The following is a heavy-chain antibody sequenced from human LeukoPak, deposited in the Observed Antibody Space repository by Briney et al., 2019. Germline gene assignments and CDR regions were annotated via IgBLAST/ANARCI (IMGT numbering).Heavy chain of an antibody. V-gene: IGHV4-39*01. CDR2: IYYSGST. J-gene: IGHJ4*02. Sequence: SETLSLTCTVSGGSISSSSYYWGWIRQPPGKGLEWIGSIYYSGSTYYNPSLKSRVTISVDTSKNQFSLKLSSVTAADTAVYYCTRQGSLGTSGYDYWGQGTLVTVSS. D-gene: IGHD1-7*01. CDR1: GGSISSSSYY. CDR3: TRQGSLGTSGYDY.